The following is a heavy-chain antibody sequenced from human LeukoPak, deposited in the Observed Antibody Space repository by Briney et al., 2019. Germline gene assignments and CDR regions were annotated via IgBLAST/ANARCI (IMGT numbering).Heavy chain of an antibody. Sequence: ASVKVSCKASGYTFTSYAMNWVRQAPGQGLEWMGWINTNTGDPTYAQGFTGRFVFSLDTSVSTAYLQISSLKAEDTAVYYCARPSSSWPGDAFDIWGQGTMVTVSS. J-gene: IGHJ3*02. CDR2: INTNTGDP. D-gene: IGHD6-13*01. CDR1: GYTFTSYA. CDR3: ARPSSSWPGDAFDI. V-gene: IGHV7-4-1*02.